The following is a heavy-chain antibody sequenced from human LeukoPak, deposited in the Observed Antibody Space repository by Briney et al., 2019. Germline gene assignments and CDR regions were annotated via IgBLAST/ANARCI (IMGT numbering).Heavy chain of an antibody. V-gene: IGHV3-48*01. CDR2: ISGTSTTI. J-gene: IGHJ4*02. Sequence: GGSLRLSCAASGFSFSDSNMNWVRQAPGKGLEWVSYISGTSTTIYYADSVKGRFTISRDLSKNTLFLQMNSLRAEDTAVYYCARDWAYNGGSYGVDWGQGTLVTVSS. D-gene: IGHD1-26*01. CDR1: GFSFSDSN. CDR3: ARDWAYNGGSYGVD.